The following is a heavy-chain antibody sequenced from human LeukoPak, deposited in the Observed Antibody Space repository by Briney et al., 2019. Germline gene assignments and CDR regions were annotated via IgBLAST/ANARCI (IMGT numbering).Heavy chain of an antibody. CDR2: IGDSGNTI. CDR3: AREGFFMVRGVIIRKGYFDY. J-gene: IGHJ4*02. CDR1: GFTFSSYE. D-gene: IGHD3-10*01. Sequence: GGSLRLSCAASGFTFSSYEMNWVRQAPGKGLEWVSYIGDSGNTIYYADSVKGRFTISRDNAKNSLYLQINSLRAEDTAVYYCAREGFFMVRGVIIRKGYFDYWGQGTLVTVSS. V-gene: IGHV3-48*03.